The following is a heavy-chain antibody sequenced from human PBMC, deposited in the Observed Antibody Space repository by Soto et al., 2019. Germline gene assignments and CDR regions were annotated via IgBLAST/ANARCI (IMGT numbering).Heavy chain of an antibody. CDR1: GDTFTDYY. D-gene: IGHD2-21*02. Sequence: QVQLVQSGAEVKNPGASVKVSCKASGDTFTDYYIHWVRQAPGQGLEWMGTVNPSGGHTTYAQHFLGRMTMTRDMSTSTLYMELTSLTSEDTAVYYCARGGHVVVVTAALDYWGQGTLVTVSS. V-gene: IGHV1-46*01. CDR2: VNPSGGHT. J-gene: IGHJ4*02. CDR3: ARGGHVVVVTAALDY.